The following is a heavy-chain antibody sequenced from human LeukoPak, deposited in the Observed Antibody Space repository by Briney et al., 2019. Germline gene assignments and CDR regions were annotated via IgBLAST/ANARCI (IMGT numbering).Heavy chain of an antibody. J-gene: IGHJ2*01. CDR3: VRARDEWYFDL. CDR1: AFIFSGHW. Sequence: GGSLRLSCEGSAFIFSGHWMNWVRQTPGKGLEWVASVKEDGSERQYVDSVKGRFSISRDNTKGSLFLQLNSLRAEDTAVYYCVRARDEWYFDLWGRGTLVTVSS. D-gene: IGHD5-24*01. V-gene: IGHV3-7*03. CDR2: VKEDGSER.